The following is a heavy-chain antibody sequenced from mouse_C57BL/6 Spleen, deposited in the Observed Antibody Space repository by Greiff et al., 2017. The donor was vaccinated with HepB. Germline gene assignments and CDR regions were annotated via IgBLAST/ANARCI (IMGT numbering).Heavy chain of an antibody. J-gene: IGHJ4*01. CDR1: GYTFTGYW. Sequence: QVQLKQSGAELMKPGASVKLSCKATGYTFTGYWIEWVKQRPGHGLEWIGEILPGSGSTNYNEKFKGKATFTADTSSNTAYMQLSSLTTEDSAIYYCARSAYYYGSSYYAMDYWGQGTSVTVSS. V-gene: IGHV1-9*01. CDR3: ARSAYYYGSSYYAMDY. D-gene: IGHD1-1*01. CDR2: ILPGSGST.